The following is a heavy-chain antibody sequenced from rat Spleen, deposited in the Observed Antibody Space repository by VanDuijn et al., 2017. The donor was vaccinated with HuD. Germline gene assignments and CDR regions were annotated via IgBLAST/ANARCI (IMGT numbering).Heavy chain of an antibody. CDR3: ARRHYGYTDYFDY. CDR2: ISTGGGNT. CDR1: GFTFNNYW. D-gene: IGHD1-9*01. Sequence: EVQLVESGGGLVQPGRSLKLSCVASGFTFNNYWMTWIRQAPGKGLEWVASISTGGGNTYYRDSVKGRFTISRDNAKNTLSLQMDSLRSEDTATYYCARRHYGYTDYFDYWGQGVMVTVSS. V-gene: IGHV5-31*01. J-gene: IGHJ2*01.